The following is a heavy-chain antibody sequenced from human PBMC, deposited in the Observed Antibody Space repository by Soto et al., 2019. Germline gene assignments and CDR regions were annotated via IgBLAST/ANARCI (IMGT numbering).Heavy chain of an antibody. CDR2: IYKSATT. J-gene: IGHJ5*01. Sequence: SETLSLTCSVSGDSISTVDYFWSWIRQPPGQALEYIGYIYKSATTYYNPSFESRVAISLDTSKSQFSLNVTSVTAADTAVYFCARGRYCLTGRCFPNWFDSWGQGTLVTVSS. V-gene: IGHV4-30-4*01. D-gene: IGHD2-15*01. CDR3: ARGRYCLTGRCFPNWFDS. CDR1: GDSISTVDYF.